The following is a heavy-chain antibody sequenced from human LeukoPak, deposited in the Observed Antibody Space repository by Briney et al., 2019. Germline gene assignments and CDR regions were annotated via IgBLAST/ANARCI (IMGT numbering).Heavy chain of an antibody. D-gene: IGHD1-26*01. CDR2: ISGSGGST. V-gene: IGHV3-23*01. J-gene: IGHJ6*03. Sequence: QPGGSLRLSCAASGFTFSSYAMSWVRQAPGKGLEWVSAISGSGGSTYYADFVKGRFTISRDNSKNTLCLQMNSLRAEDTAVYYCAKDQGDPSYYYYYMDVWGKGTTVTVSS. CDR3: AKDQGDPSYYYYYMDV. CDR1: GFTFSSYA.